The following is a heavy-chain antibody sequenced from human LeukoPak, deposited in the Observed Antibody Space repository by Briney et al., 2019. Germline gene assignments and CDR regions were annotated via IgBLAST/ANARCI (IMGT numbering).Heavy chain of an antibody. J-gene: IGHJ4*02. D-gene: IGHD3-22*01. CDR1: GFTFSDYY. CDR2: ISSSGSTI. CDR3: AREVDSDYYDSSGLYYFDY. Sequence: GGSLRLSCAASGFTFSDYYMSWIRQAPGKGLEWVSYISSSGSTIYYADSVKGRFTISRDNAKNSLYLQMNSLRAEDTAVYYCAREVDSDYYDSSGLYYFDYWSQGTLVTVSS. V-gene: IGHV3-11*01.